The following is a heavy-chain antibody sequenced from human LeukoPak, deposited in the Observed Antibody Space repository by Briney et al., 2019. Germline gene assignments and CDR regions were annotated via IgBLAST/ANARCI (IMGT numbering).Heavy chain of an antibody. D-gene: IGHD6-19*01. J-gene: IGHJ4*02. CDR1: GFTFSSYS. CDR3: ARVGVAVAGTH. V-gene: IGHV3-48*01. CDR2: ISSSSSTI. Sequence: GGSLRLSCAASGFTFSSYSMNWVRQAPGKGLEWVSYISSSSSTIYYADSVKGRFTISRDNAKNSRYLQMNSLRAEDTAVYYCARVGVAVAGTHWGQGTLVTVSS.